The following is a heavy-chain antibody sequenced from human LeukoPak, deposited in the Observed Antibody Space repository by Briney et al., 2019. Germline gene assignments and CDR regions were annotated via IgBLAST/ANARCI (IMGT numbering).Heavy chain of an antibody. CDR1: GGSISSYY. Sequence: SETLSLTCTVSGGSISSYYWSWIRQPPGKGLEWIGYIYYSGRTNYNPSLKTRDTISVDTSKNQFSLKISSVTAADTAVHYCARGERSGDFWSVYYLNWGQGTLVTVSS. CDR2: IYYSGRT. V-gene: IGHV4-59*01. J-gene: IGHJ4*02. CDR3: ARGERSGDFWSVYYLN. D-gene: IGHD3-3*01.